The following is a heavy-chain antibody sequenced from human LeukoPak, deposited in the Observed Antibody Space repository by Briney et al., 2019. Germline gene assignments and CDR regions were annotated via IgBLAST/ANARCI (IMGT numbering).Heavy chain of an antibody. CDR3: ARTPVPAAIGSYYYYYYGMDV. J-gene: IGHJ6*02. D-gene: IGHD2-2*02. CDR1: GGSFSGYY. CDR2: INHSGST. V-gene: IGHV4-34*01. Sequence: SETLSLTCAVYGGSFSGYYWSWIRQPPGKGLEWIGEINHSGSTNYNPSLKSRVTISVDTSKNQFSLKLSSVTAADTAVYYCARTPVPAAIGSYYYYYYGMDVWGQGTTVTVSS.